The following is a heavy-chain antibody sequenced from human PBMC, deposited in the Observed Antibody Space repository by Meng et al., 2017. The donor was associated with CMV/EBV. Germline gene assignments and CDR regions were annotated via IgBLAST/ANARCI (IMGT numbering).Heavy chain of an antibody. CDR1: GFTFSSYE. D-gene: IGHD2-2*01. CDR3: ARDFSFCSSPSCYPTEFDY. CDR2: ISSSGSTI. Sequence: GESLKISCAASGFTFSSYEMNWVRQAPGKGLEWVSYISSSGSTIYYADSVKGRFTISRDNAKNSLYLQMNSLRAEDTAVYYCARDFSFCSSPSCYPTEFDYWGQGTLVTVSS. V-gene: IGHV3-48*03. J-gene: IGHJ4*02.